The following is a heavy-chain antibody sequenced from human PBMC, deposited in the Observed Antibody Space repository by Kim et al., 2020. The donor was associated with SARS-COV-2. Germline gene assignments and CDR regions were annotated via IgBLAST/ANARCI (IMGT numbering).Heavy chain of an antibody. CDR3: VKGGRWLQLTLDAFDI. Sequence: GGSLRLSCSASGFTFSSYAMHWVRQAPGKGLEYVSAISSNGGSTYYADSVKGRFTISRDNSKNTLYLQMSSLRAEDTAVYYCVKGGRWLQLTLDAFDIWGQGTMVTVSS. D-gene: IGHD5-12*01. CDR1: GFTFSSYA. J-gene: IGHJ3*02. V-gene: IGHV3-64D*09. CDR2: ISSNGGST.